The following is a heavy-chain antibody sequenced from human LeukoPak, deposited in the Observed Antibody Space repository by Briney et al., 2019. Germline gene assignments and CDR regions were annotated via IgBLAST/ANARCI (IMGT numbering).Heavy chain of an antibody. CDR1: GFTFSSYW. CDR3: ERDPIMAYYDFWSGSGDWFDP. Sequence: GGSLRLSCAASGFTFSSYWMSWVRQAPGKGLEWVANIKQDGSEKYYVDSVKGRFTISRDNAKNSLYLQMNSLRADDTAVYYCERDPIMAYYDFWSGSGDWFDPWGQGTLVTVSS. D-gene: IGHD3-3*01. J-gene: IGHJ5*02. V-gene: IGHV3-7*01. CDR2: IKQDGSEK.